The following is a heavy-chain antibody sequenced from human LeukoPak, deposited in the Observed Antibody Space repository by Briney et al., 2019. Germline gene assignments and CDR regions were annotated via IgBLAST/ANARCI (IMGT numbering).Heavy chain of an antibody. J-gene: IGHJ3*02. Sequence: GGSLRLSCAASGFTVSSNYMSWVRQAPGKGLEWVSVIYSGGSTYYADSVKGRFTISRDNSKNTLYLQMNSLRAEDTAVYYCARSKYSSSWYERIPDAFDIWGQGTMVTVSS. V-gene: IGHV3-53*01. CDR1: GFTVSSNY. D-gene: IGHD6-13*01. CDR3: ARSKYSSSWYERIPDAFDI. CDR2: IYSGGST.